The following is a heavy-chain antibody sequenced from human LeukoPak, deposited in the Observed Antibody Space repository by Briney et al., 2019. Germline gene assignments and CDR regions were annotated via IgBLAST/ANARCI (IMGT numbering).Heavy chain of an antibody. CDR3: ARLHDTAMGIFDY. CDR1: GYSFTSYW. Sequence: GESLKISCKGSGYSFTSYWIGWVRQMPGKGLEWMGIIYPGDSESRYSPSFQGQVTISADKSISTAYLQWSSLKASDTAMYYCARLHDTAMGIFDYWGQGTLVTVSS. V-gene: IGHV5-51*01. J-gene: IGHJ4*02. CDR2: IYPGDSES. D-gene: IGHD5-18*01.